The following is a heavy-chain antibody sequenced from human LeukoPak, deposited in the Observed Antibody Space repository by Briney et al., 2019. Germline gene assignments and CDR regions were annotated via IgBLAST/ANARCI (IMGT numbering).Heavy chain of an antibody. Sequence: ASVKVSCKASGYTFTNYYMHWVRQAPGQGLEWMGVINPYDGTTYYAQEFQGRVTLTRDTSTTTVYMELSSLRSEDTAVYYCARDPGSENYNKVLDYWGQGTLVTVSS. CDR3: ARDPGSENYNKVLDY. D-gene: IGHD3-10*01. V-gene: IGHV1-46*01. CDR1: GYTFTNYY. CDR2: INPYDGTT. J-gene: IGHJ4*02.